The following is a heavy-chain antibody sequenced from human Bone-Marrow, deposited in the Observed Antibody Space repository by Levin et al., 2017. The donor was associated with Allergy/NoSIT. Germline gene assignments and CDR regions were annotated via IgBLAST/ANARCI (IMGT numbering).Heavy chain of an antibody. CDR2: ISYDGEYE. D-gene: IGHD1-1*01. CDR3: AKGPSGATLGDH. J-gene: IGHJ4*02. V-gene: IGHV3-30*18. CDR1: GFTFNSYG. Sequence: GESLKISCAASGFTFNSYGMHWVRQAPGKGLEWVALISYDGEYEFYVDSVKGRFTVSRDNSKNTVFLQMNSLKSDDTAVYYCAKGPSGATLGDHWGQGTQVIVSS.